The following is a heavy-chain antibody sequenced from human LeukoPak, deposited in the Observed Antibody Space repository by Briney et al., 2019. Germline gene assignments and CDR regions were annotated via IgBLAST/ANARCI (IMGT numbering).Heavy chain of an antibody. CDR3: ARPYYGSGSYPYFDY. CDR1: GYTFTGYY. J-gene: IGHJ4*02. Sequence: ASVKVSCKASGYTFTGYYMHWVRQAPGQGLEWMGWINPNSGGTNYAQKFQGRVTMTRDTSISTAYMELSRLRSDDTAVYYCARPYYGSGSYPYFDYWGQGTLVTVSS. V-gene: IGHV1-2*02. D-gene: IGHD3-10*01. CDR2: INPNSGGT.